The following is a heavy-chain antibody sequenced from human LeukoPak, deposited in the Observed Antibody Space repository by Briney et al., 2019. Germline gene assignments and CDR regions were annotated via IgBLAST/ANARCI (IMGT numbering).Heavy chain of an antibody. V-gene: IGHV3-53*01. J-gene: IGHJ6*02. CDR3: ARSGRDGYYYGMDV. Sequence: SVIYSGGSTYYADSVKGRFTISRDNSKNTLYLQMNSLRAEDTAVYYCARSGRDGYYYGMDVWGQGTTVTVSS. D-gene: IGHD1-26*01. CDR2: IYSGGST.